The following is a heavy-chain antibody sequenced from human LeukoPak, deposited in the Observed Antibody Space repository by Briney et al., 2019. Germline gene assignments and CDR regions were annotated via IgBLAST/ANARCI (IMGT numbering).Heavy chain of an antibody. CDR2: IYYSGST. CDR3: ARDNTSEVVHLLDY. Sequence: PSETLSLTCTVSGGSISSGSYYWGWIRQPPGKGLEWIGSIYYSGSTYYSPSLKSRITVSLDTSKNQLSLKLSSVTAADTAVYYCARDNTSEVVHLLDYGGQGTRVTVSS. CDR1: GGSISSGSYY. V-gene: IGHV4-39*07. J-gene: IGHJ4*02. D-gene: IGHD1-1*01.